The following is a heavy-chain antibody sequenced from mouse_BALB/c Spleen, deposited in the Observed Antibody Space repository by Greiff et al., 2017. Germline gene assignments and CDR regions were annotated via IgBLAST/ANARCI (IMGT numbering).Heavy chain of an antibody. D-gene: IGHD1-1*01. Sequence: EVKVVESGPSLVKPSQTLSLTCSVTGDSITSGYWNWIRKFPGNKLEYMGYISYSGSTYYNPSLKSRISITRDTSKNQYYLQLNSVTTEDTATYYCARPGYGSSYGYWGQGTTLTVSS. CDR3: ARPGYGSSYGY. J-gene: IGHJ2*01. CDR1: GDSITSGY. CDR2: ISYSGST. V-gene: IGHV3-8*02.